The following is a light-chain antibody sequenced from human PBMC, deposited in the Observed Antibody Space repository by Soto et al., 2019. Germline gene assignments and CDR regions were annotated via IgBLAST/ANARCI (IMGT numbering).Light chain of an antibody. CDR2: KAS. CDR3: QHYNSYSEA. V-gene: IGKV1-5*03. CDR1: QTISSW. Sequence: DIQMTQSPSTLSGSVGDRVTITCRASQTISSWLAWYQQKPGKAPKLLVYKASTLKSGVPSRFSGSGSGTEFTLTISSLQPXXFATYYCQHYNSYSEACDQGTKVELK. J-gene: IGKJ1*01.